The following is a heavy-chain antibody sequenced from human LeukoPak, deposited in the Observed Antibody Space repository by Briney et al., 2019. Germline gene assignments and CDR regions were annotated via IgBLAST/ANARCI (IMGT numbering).Heavy chain of an antibody. J-gene: IGHJ4*02. CDR2: SSGSGGST. D-gene: IGHD6-13*01. Sequence: GGSLRLSCAASGFTFSSDAMCWVRQAPGKGREWVSASSGSGGSTYYADSVKGRFTISRDNSKNTLYLQMNSLSAEDTAVYYCARPLIADGAFDYWGQGTLVTVSS. CDR3: ARPLIADGAFDY. CDR1: GFTFSSDA. V-gene: IGHV3-23*01.